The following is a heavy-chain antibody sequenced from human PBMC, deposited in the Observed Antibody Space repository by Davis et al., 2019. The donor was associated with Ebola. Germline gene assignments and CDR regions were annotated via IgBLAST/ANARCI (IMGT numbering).Heavy chain of an antibody. J-gene: IGHJ6*02. D-gene: IGHD3-3*01. CDR3: AKFTSHWLWSPYGLDV. CDR2: IYNVGRT. V-gene: IGHV4-59*13. CDR1: GASIKSNN. Sequence: PSETLSLTCTVSGASIKSNNWSWIRQPPGKGLEWIGYIYNVGRTDYNPSLESRVTISFDTSKSQLSLKLTSVTAADTGVYYCAKFTSHWLWSPYGLDVWGRGTTVSVSS.